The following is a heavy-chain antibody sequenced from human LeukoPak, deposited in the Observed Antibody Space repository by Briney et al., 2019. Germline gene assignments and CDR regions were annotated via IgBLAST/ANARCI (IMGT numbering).Heavy chain of an antibody. D-gene: IGHD1-26*01. Sequence: PSETLSLTCAVYGGSFSGYYWSWIRQPPGKGLEWIGEINHSGSTNYNPSLKSRVTISVDTSKNQFSLKLSSVTAADTAVYYCARDPVGATGGFDYWGQGTLVTVSS. CDR1: GGSFSGYY. V-gene: IGHV4-34*01. J-gene: IGHJ4*02. CDR2: INHSGST. CDR3: ARDPVGATGGFDY.